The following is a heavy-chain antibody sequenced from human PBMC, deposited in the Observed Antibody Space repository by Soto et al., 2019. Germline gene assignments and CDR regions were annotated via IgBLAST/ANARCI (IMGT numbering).Heavy chain of an antibody. CDR1: GYSFTNFW. J-gene: IGHJ4*02. D-gene: IGHD1-26*01. V-gene: IGHV5-51*01. Sequence: GESLKISCQGSGYSFTNFWIGWVRQMPGKVLEWMGIIYPGASDTRYSPSFQGQVTISADKSISTAYLQWSSLKASDTAMYYGARLREGEVGTTTGFCDYWGQGXLVTVYS. CDR3: ARLREGEVGTTTGFCDY. CDR2: IYPGASDT.